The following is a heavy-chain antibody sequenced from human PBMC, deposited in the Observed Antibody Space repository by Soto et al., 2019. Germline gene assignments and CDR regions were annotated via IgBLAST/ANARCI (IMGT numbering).Heavy chain of an antibody. J-gene: IGHJ3*02. CDR2: IIPIFGTA. CDR3: ASTHRRATGAFDI. Sequence: GASVKVSCKASGGTFSSYAISWVRQAPGQGLEWMGGIIPIFGTANYAQKFQGRVTITADESTSTAYMELSSLRSEDTAVYYCASTHRRATGAFDIWGQGTMVTVSS. D-gene: IGHD5-12*01. V-gene: IGHV1-69*13. CDR1: GGTFSSYA.